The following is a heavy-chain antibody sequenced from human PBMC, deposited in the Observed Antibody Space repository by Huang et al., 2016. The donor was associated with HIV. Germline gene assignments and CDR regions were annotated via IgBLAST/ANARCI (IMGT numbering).Heavy chain of an antibody. CDR3: ASASIAARRWFDP. D-gene: IGHD6-6*01. Sequence: QVQLQESGPGLVKPSETLSLTCTVSGGSMSSYYWSWIRQPPGKGLGWSGYIYYSGNTNYSPSHRSRVTISLDTSKNQFSLRLSYVTAADTAVYYCASASIAARRWFDPWGQGSLVTVSS. CDR1: GGSMSSYY. CDR2: IYYSGNT. J-gene: IGHJ5*02. V-gene: IGHV4-59*01.